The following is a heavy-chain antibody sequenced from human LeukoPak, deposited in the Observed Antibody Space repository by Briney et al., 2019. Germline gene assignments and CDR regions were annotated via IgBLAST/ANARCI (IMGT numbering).Heavy chain of an antibody. V-gene: IGHV4-38-2*01. CDR3: ASSQMATIPRYFDY. CDR2: IYHSGST. D-gene: IGHD5-24*01. CDR1: GYSISSGYY. Sequence: SETLSLTCAVSGYSISSGYYWGWIRQPPGKGLEWIGSIYHSGSTYYNPSPKSRVTISVDTSKNQFSLKLSSVTAADTAVYYCASSQMATIPRYFDYWGQGTLVTVSS. J-gene: IGHJ4*02.